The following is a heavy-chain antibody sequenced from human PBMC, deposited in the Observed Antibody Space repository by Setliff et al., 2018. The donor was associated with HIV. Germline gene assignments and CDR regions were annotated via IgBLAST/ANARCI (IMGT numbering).Heavy chain of an antibody. CDR2: ISGSGGST. Sequence: PGGSLRLSCAASGFTFSSYAMSWVRQAPGKGLEWVSAISGSGGSTYYADSVKGRFTISRDKSKNTLSLQMNSLRAEDTAVYYCAKASVTSIQYFDYWGQGTLVTVSS. CDR1: GFTFSSYA. D-gene: IGHD2-2*02. CDR3: AKASVTSIQYFDY. J-gene: IGHJ4*02. V-gene: IGHV3-23*01.